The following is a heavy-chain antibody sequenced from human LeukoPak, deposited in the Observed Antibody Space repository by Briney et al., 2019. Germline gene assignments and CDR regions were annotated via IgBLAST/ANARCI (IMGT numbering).Heavy chain of an antibody. CDR3: AKEIFSGLLYIDY. D-gene: IGHD5-12*01. V-gene: IGHV3-23*01. CDR1: GFPFSSSS. Sequence: LSGGSLRLSCAASGFPFSSSSISWVRQAPGKGLEWVSAITDAVGSTHYADSVKGRFTISSDNSKNTVYLQMNSLRPEDMAVYYCAKEIFSGLLYIDYWGQGTLVTVSS. CDR2: ITDAVGST. J-gene: IGHJ4*02.